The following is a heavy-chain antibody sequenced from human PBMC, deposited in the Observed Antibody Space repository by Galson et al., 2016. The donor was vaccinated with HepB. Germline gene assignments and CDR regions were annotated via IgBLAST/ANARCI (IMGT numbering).Heavy chain of an antibody. Sequence: SVKVSCKAPGYTFTNYAMHWVRQAPGQRLEWMGWINPGNGDTKYSQKFQGRVTISRDTSASTAYMELRSLISEDTAVYYCAREGSYYTPDYWGQGTLVTVSS. CDR2: INPGNGDT. D-gene: IGHD1-26*01. CDR3: AREGSYYTPDY. J-gene: IGHJ4*02. CDR1: GYTFTNYA. V-gene: IGHV1-3*01.